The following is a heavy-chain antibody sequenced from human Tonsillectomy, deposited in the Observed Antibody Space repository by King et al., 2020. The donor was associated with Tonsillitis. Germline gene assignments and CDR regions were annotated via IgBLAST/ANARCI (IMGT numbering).Heavy chain of an antibody. CDR3: AKLRDSSGYYYYYFDY. V-gene: IGHV3-23*04. CDR1: GFTFSSYA. CDR2: ISGSGGST. J-gene: IGHJ4*02. D-gene: IGHD3-22*01. Sequence: VQLVESGGGLVQPGGSLRLSCAASGFTFSSYAMSWVRQAPGKGLEWVSAISGSGGSTYYADSVKGRFTISRDNSKNTLYLKMNSLRAEDTAVYYCAKLRDSSGYYYYYFDYWGQGTLVTVSS.